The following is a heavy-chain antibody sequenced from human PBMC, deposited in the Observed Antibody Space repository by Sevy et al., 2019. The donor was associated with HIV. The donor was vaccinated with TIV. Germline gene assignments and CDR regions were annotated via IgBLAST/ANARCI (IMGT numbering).Heavy chain of an antibody. CDR3: ANAYSGSYSHSYLYALDV. J-gene: IGHJ6*02. CDR2: ISHDGINE. Sequence: GGSLRLSCIGSGFSFSYYGIHWVRQSPGKGLDWVALISHDGINEYYVDSVKGRFTISRDNSKNTVYLEMNSLRNEETAIYFCANAYSGSYSHSYLYALDVWGQGTTVTVSS. D-gene: IGHD1-26*01. V-gene: IGHV3-30*18. CDR1: GFSFSYYG.